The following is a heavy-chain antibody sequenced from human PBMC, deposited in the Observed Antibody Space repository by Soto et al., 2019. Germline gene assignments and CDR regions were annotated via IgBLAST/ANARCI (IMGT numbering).Heavy chain of an antibody. CDR3: ASELGTSWFDP. CDR1: GGSISSGGYS. J-gene: IGHJ5*02. D-gene: IGHD1-1*01. V-gene: IGHV4-30-2*05. CDR2: IYHSGTT. Sequence: PSETLSLTCAVSGGSISSGGYSWSWIRQPPGKGLEWIGYIYHSGTTYYNPSLKSRLSISVDTSKNQFSLKLNSVTAADTAVYYCASELGTSWFDPWGQGTLVTVSS.